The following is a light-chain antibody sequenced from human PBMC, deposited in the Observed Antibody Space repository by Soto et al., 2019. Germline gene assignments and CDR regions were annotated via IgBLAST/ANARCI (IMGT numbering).Light chain of an antibody. V-gene: IGKV3-15*01. CDR3: QQYNNWPPYT. J-gene: IGKJ2*01. CDR1: QSVSSS. Sequence: EIVMTQSPATLSVSPGERATLSCRASQSVSSSLAWYQQKPGQAPRLLIYAASTRDNGIPARFSGSGSGTEFTLPISSLQSEDFSVYSCQQYNNWPPYTFGQGTKLEIK. CDR2: AAS.